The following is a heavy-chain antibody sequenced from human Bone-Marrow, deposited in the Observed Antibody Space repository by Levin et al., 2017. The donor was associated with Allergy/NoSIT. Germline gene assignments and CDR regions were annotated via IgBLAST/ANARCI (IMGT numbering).Heavy chain of an antibody. CDR1: GGSISSYY. CDR3: ARVGIVAATGMGYLDH. J-gene: IGHJ4*02. Sequence: SETLSLTCTVSGGSISSYYWSWIRQPPGKGLEYIGYIYYSGSTNYSPSLKSRVTISVDTSKNQFFLKLSSVTAADTAVYYCARVGIVAATGMGYLDHWGQGTLVTVS. V-gene: IGHV4-59*01. CDR2: IYYSGST. D-gene: IGHD6-19*01.